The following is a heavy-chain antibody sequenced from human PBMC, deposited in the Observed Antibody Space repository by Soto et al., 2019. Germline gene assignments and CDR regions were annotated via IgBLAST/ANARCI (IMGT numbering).Heavy chain of an antibody. Sequence: PGGSLRLSCAASGFTFSSYSMNWVRQAPGKGRGWVSSISSSSSYIYYADSVKGRFTISRDNAKNSLYLQMNSLRAEDTAVYYCARDPPSVAVRDYYYYGMDVWGQGTTVTVSS. V-gene: IGHV3-21*01. CDR2: ISSSSSYI. J-gene: IGHJ6*02. D-gene: IGHD6-19*01. CDR3: ARDPPSVAVRDYYYYGMDV. CDR1: GFTFSSYS.